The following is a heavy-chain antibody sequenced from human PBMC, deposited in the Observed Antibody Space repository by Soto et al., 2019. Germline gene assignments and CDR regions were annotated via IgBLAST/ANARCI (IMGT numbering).Heavy chain of an antibody. D-gene: IGHD1-26*01. CDR1: GAPFGSGVNY. Sequence: QVQLQESGPGLVKPSQTLPLTALFPGAPFGSGVNYWGGIRQPPGKGLEWIGYVFYSGTTYYNPSLKGRVTISVDTSKNQFSLKLSSVTAADTAVYYCARAVRGSYYDYWGQGTLVTVSS. J-gene: IGHJ4*02. V-gene: IGHV4-30-4*01. CDR2: VFYSGTT. CDR3: ARAVRGSYYDY.